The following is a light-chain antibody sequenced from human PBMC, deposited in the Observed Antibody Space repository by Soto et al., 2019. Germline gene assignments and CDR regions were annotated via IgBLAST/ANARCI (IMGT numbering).Light chain of an antibody. CDR3: QHYSDSPT. J-gene: IGKJ1*01. V-gene: IGKV3-15*01. Sequence: EIVMTQSPATLSVSPGERVILSCRASEGVGLKLAWYQLKPGLPPRLLFYDASTRATGLPARFSDSGAGTEFTLSISSLQSEDFATYYCQHYSDSPTFGQGTKVDIK. CDR2: DAS. CDR1: EGVGLK.